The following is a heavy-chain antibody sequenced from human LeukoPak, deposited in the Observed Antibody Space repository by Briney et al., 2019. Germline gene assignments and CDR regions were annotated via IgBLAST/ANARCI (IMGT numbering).Heavy chain of an antibody. Sequence: PSGTLSLTCTVSDDSISSGSHYWGWIRQPPGKGLEWIGNIDYSGTTDYNPSLTSRVTIFVDSSKIQFSLKLTSVAAADTAVYYCARGIFSYRLYFDIWSQGTLVSVSP. CDR3: ARGIFSYRLYFDI. V-gene: IGHV4-39*01. CDR2: IDYSGTT. J-gene: IGHJ4*02. CDR1: DDSISSGSHY. D-gene: IGHD2/OR15-2a*01.